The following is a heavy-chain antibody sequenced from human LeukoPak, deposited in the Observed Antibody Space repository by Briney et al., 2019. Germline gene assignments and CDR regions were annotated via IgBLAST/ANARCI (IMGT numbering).Heavy chain of an antibody. CDR2: ISWNSGSI. CDR1: GFTFDDYA. V-gene: IGHV3-9*03. J-gene: IGHJ3*02. Sequence: GGSLRLSCAASGFTFDDYAMHWVRQAPGKGLEWVSGISWNSGSIGYADSVKGRFTISRDNAKNSLYLQMNSLRAEDMALYYCAKDLGGLRGAFDIWGQGTMVTVSS. CDR3: AKDLGGLRGAFDI. D-gene: IGHD3-16*01.